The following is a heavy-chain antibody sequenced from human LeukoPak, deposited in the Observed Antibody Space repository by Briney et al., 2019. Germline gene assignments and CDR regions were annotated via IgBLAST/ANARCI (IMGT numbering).Heavy chain of an antibody. V-gene: IGHV3-53*01. Sequence: GGSLRLSCAASGFTFSSYAMSWVRQAPGKGLEWVSVIYSAGDTSYADPVKGRFTISRDNSKNTLYLQMDSLRAEDTAVYYCARGYSSTPFDYWGQGTLVTVSS. CDR3: ARGYSSTPFDY. CDR1: GFTFSSYA. CDR2: IYSAGDT. J-gene: IGHJ4*02. D-gene: IGHD2-2*01.